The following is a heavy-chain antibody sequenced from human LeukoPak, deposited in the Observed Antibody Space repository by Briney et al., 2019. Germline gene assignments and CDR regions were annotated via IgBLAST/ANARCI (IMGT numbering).Heavy chain of an antibody. CDR2: ISSSGSTI. CDR3: AREGSGSPDAFDI. J-gene: IGHJ3*02. Sequence: GGSLRLSCAASGLTFSDYYMSWIRQAPGKGLEWVSYISSSGSTIYYADSVKGRFTISRDNAKNSLCLQMNSLRAEDTAVYYCAREGSGSPDAFDIWGQGTMVTVSS. CDR1: GLTFSDYY. D-gene: IGHD1-26*01. V-gene: IGHV3-11*01.